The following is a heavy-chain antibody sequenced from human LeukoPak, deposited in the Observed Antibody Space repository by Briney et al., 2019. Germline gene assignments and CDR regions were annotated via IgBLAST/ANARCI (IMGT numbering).Heavy chain of an antibody. CDR3: ARARGVGELFFDS. Sequence: GGSLRLSCGASGFIVSSNFMAWVRQSPAKGLEWVSIMYYTGTTHYADSVKGRFTISRDNSKNTVYLQMNSLRDDDTAVYYCARARGVGELFFDSRGQGTLVTVSS. CDR1: GFIVSSNF. D-gene: IGHD3-10*01. J-gene: IGHJ4*02. V-gene: IGHV3-53*01. CDR2: MYYTGTT.